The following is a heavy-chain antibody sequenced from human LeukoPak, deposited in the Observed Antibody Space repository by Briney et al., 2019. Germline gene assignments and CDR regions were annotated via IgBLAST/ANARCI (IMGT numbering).Heavy chain of an antibody. CDR3: ARVPYSSSWYDRYYFDY. CDR1: GGSISSGGYS. CDR2: IYHSGSP. Sequence: SSQTLSLTCAVSGGSISSGGYSWSWIRQPPGKGLEWIGYIYHSGSPYYNPSLKSRVTISVDRSKNQFSLKLSSVTAADTAVYYCARVPYSSSWYDRYYFDYWGQGTLVTVSS. V-gene: IGHV4-30-2*01. J-gene: IGHJ4*02. D-gene: IGHD6-13*01.